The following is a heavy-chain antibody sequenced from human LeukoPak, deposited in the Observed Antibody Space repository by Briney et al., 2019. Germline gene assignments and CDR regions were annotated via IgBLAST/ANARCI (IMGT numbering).Heavy chain of an antibody. CDR3: ARFYGDYNWFAP. CDR1: GYTFTSYD. CDR2: MNPNSGNT. D-gene: IGHD4-17*01. J-gene: IGHJ5*02. Sequence: ASVKVSCKASGYTFTSYDINWVRQATGQGLEWMGWMNPNSGNTGYAQKFQGRVTMTRNTSISTAYMELSSLRSEDTAVYYCARFYGDYNWFAPWGQGTLVTVSS. V-gene: IGHV1-8*01.